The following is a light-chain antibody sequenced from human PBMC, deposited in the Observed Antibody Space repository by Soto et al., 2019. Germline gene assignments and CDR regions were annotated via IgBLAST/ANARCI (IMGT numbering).Light chain of an antibody. CDR2: DAS. CDR1: QDISNY. J-gene: IGKJ5*01. Sequence: DIQMTQSPSSLSASVGDRVTITCQASQDISNYLNWYQQKPGKAPKLLIYDASNLETGRPSRFSGSGSGTDFTFTISSLQPEDIATYYCQQYDNLPITFGQGTRLEIK. CDR3: QQYDNLPIT. V-gene: IGKV1-33*01.